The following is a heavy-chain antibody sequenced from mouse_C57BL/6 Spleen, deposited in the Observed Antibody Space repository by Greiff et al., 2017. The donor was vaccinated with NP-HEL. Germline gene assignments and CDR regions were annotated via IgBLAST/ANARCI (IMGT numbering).Heavy chain of an antibody. CDR1: GYAFSSSW. V-gene: IGHV1-82*01. Sequence: QVQLQQSGPELVKPGASVKISCKASGYAFSSSWMNWVKQRPGKGLEWIGRIYPGDGDTNYNGKFKGKATLTADKSSSTAYMQLSSLTSEDSAVYFCARVGNYYGSSPLDYWGQGTTLTVSS. CDR3: ARVGNYYGSSPLDY. CDR2: IYPGDGDT. J-gene: IGHJ2*01. D-gene: IGHD1-1*01.